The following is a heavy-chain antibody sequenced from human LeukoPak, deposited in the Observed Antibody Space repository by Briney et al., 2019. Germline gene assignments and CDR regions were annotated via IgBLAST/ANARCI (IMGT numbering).Heavy chain of an antibody. CDR3: ARSTYYYDSSGYSVSDAFDI. CDR2: IYTSGNT. J-gene: IGHJ3*02. CDR1: GGSISSYY. D-gene: IGHD3-22*01. Sequence: SETLSLTCTVSGGSISSYYWSWIRQPAGKGLEWIGRIYTSGNTNYNPSLKSRVTMSVDTSKNQFSLKLSSVTAADTAVYYCARSTYYYDSSGYSVSDAFDIWGQGTMVTVSS. V-gene: IGHV4-4*07.